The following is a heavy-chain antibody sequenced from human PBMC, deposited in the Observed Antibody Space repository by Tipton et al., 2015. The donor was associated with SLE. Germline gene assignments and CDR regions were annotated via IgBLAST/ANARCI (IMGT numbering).Heavy chain of an antibody. J-gene: IGHJ4*02. CDR2: IYPSGTT. D-gene: IGHD3-3*01. CDR3: ARGNGYWDY. CDR1: GFSISGSYD. Sequence: TLSLTCAVSGFSISGSYDWGWIRPSAGKGLEWIGKIYPSGTTYYNPSLESRVTISVDTSENQFSLELTSVRVADTAVYYCARGNGYWDYWGKGTLVTVSS. V-gene: IGHV4-38-2*01.